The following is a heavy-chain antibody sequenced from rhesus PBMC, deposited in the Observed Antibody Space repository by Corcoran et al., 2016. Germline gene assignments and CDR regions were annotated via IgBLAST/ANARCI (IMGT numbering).Heavy chain of an antibody. CDR3: ARSWGDNIWTELDY. Sequence: EVQLVESGGGLVQPGGSLRLCCAASGFTCSSSDMHWVRQAQGKGLEWGGVISIDGSKKYYADTGKDRFTISRDNSKNMLFLQMNNLILEDTAVYCCARSWGDNIWTELDYWGQGVLVTVSS. CDR2: ISIDGSKK. V-gene: IGHV3-54*02. CDR1: GFTCSSSD. D-gene: IGHD3-3*01. J-gene: IGHJ4*01.